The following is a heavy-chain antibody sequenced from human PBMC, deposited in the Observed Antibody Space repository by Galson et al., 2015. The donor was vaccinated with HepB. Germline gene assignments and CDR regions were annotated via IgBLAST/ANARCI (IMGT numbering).Heavy chain of an antibody. D-gene: IGHD4-17*01. J-gene: IGHJ4*02. V-gene: IGHV3-11*06. CDR1: GFTFSDYY. Sequence: SLRLSCAASGFTFSDYYMSWIRQAPGKGLEWLAYVSSNTIYTNYADSVKGRFTVSRDNVKNSVSLQMNRLSVEDTAMYYCARVADSHSGDPTHFDSWGQGALVTVSS. CDR2: VSSNTIYT. CDR3: ARVADSHSGDPTHFDS.